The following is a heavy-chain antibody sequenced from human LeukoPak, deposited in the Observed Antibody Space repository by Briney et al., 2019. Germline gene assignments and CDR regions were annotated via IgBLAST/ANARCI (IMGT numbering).Heavy chain of an antibody. CDR1: GFTFSSYA. CDR3: ARGYSSLDP. CDR2: ISSTGGST. D-gene: IGHD6-19*01. V-gene: IGHV3-23*01. J-gene: IGHJ5*02. Sequence: GGSLRLSCAASGFTFSSYAMSWVRQAPGKGLEWVSGISSTGGSTYYADSVKGRFTTSRDNSKNTLYLHMNSLTAEDTAVYYCARGYSSLDPWGQGTLVTVSS.